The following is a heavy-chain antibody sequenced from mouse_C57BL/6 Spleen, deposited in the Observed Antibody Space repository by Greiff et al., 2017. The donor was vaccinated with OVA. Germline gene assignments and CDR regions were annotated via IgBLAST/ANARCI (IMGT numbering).Heavy chain of an antibody. D-gene: IGHD1-3*01. CDR1: GYTFTDYY. V-gene: IGHV1-26*01. CDR3: ARSGDGFAY. J-gene: IGHJ3*01. Sequence: VQLQQSGPELVKPGASVKISCKASGYTFTDYYMNWVKQSHGKSLEWIGDINPNNGGTSYNQKFKGKATLTVDKSSSPAYMELRGLTSEDSAVYYCARSGDGFAYWGQGTLVTVSA. CDR2: INPNNGGT.